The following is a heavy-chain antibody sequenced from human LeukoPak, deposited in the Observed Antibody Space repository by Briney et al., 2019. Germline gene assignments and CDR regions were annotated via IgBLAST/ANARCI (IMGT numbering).Heavy chain of an antibody. V-gene: IGHV1-2*06. J-gene: IGHJ4*02. CDR3: ARDYCSSTSCLFDY. D-gene: IGHD2-2*01. CDR1: GYTFTGYH. Sequence: GASVKVSCKASGYTFTGYHMHWVGQAPGQGLEWMGRINPNSGDTNYAQKFQGRVTMTRDTSISTAYMELSRLRSDDTAVYYCARDYCSSTSCLFDYWGQGTLVTVSS. CDR2: INPNSGDT.